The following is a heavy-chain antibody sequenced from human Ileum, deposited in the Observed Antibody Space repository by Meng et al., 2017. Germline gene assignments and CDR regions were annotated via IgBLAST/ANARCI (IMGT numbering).Heavy chain of an antibody. CDR1: GYTFTSHY. D-gene: IGHD6-19*01. CDR3: ARVAVTGIGYFQY. V-gene: IGHV1-3*01. J-gene: IGHJ1*01. Sequence: QVRFGQSGAEVKKPGASVKVPCKATGYTFTSHYIHWWRQAPGQGLEWMGWINGGTGNTEYSQNFQGRITFTRDTAASTVYMELSSLRSEDTAVFYCARVAVTGIGYFQYWGQGTLVTVSS. CDR2: INGGTGNT.